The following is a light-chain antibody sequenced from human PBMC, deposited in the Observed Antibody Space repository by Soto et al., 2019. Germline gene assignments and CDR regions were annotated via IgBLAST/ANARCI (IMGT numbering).Light chain of an antibody. J-gene: IGKJ4*01. CDR2: DIF. CDR3: QQYNSWPLT. V-gene: IGKV3D-15*01. CDR1: QSVSSSY. Sequence: EILFTQSPATLSVSPGERATLSCRASQSVSSSYLAWYQQKNGQAPRIVIYDIFTRDTGVPTRISGSGSRTEFTLTISRLQSEDFSVYYCQQYNSWPLTFGGGTKVDI.